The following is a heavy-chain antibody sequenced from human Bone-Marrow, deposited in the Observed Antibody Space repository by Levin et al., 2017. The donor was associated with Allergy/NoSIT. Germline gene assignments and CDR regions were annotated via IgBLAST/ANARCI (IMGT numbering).Heavy chain of an antibody. CDR1: GYTFTGYY. J-gene: IGHJ5*02. D-gene: IGHD3-10*01. V-gene: IGHV1-2*02. Sequence: ASVKVSCKASGYTFTGYYMHWVRQAPGQGLVWMGWINPNSGGTNYAQKFQGRVTMTRDTSISTAYMELSRLRSDDTAVYYCAAGSYYNANCFDPWGQGTLVTVSS. CDR2: INPNSGGT. CDR3: AAGSYYNANCFDP.